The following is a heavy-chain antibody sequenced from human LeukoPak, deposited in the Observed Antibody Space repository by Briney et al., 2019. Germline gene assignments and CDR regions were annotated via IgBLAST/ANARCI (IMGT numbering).Heavy chain of an antibody. Sequence: PGGSLRLSRAASGFSFSTSTMNWVRQAPGKGLEWNSSIGKTSRDMYYADSVRGRFTISRDNAKNSLFLLMNSLRVEDTSVYYCVRGDNRDYWGQGTLVTVSS. D-gene: IGHD1-14*01. CDR1: GFSFSTST. CDR3: VRGDNRDY. CDR2: IGKTSRDM. V-gene: IGHV3-21*01. J-gene: IGHJ4*02.